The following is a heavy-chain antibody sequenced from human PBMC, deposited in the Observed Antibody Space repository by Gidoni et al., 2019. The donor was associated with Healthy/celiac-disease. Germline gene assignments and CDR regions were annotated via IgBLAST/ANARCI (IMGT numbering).Heavy chain of an antibody. CDR3: AWGGAAAGTVDY. CDR1: GGSISSSSYY. D-gene: IGHD6-13*01. J-gene: IGHJ4*02. V-gene: IGHV4-39*01. Sequence: QLPLQESGPGLVKPSETLSLTCTVSGGSISSSSYYWGWIRQPPGKGLEWIGSIYYSGSTYYNPSLKSRVTISVDTSKNQFSLKLSSVTAADTAVYYCAWGGAAAGTVDYWGQGTLVTVSS. CDR2: IYYSGST.